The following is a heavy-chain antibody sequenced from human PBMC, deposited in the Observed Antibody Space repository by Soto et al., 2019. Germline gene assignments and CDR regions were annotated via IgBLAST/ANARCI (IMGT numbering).Heavy chain of an antibody. V-gene: IGHV3-9*01. CDR1: GFTFDDYA. CDR3: AKDGSGLQHDYDYMDV. CDR2: ISWNSGSI. J-gene: IGHJ6*03. D-gene: IGHD6-19*01. Sequence: EVQLVESGGGLVQPGRSLRLSCAASGFTFDDYAMHWVRQAPGKGLEWVSGISWNSGSIGYADSVKGRFTISRDNSKNSLYLQMNSLRAEDTALYYCAKDGSGLQHDYDYMDVWGKGPTVTVSS.